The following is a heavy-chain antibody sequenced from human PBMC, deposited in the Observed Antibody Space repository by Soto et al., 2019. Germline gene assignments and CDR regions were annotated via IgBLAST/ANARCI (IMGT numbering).Heavy chain of an antibody. CDR1: GFSFSTYW. Sequence: GGSLRLSCAASGFSFSTYWMIWARQAPGKGLEWVASIKEDGNEEFYVDSVRGRFTISRDNAKESLYLQMNSLRAEDTAIYYCARDGQYSASWQRYDYWGQGTLVTVSS. CDR2: IKEDGNEE. V-gene: IGHV3-7*01. J-gene: IGHJ4*02. CDR3: ARDGQYSASWQRYDY. D-gene: IGHD6-13*01.